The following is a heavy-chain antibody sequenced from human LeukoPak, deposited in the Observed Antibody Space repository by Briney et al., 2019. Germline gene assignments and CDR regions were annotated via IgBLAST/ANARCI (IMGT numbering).Heavy chain of an antibody. V-gene: IGHV3-23*01. Sequence: PGGSLRLSCAASGFTFSSYAMSWVRQAPGKGLEWVSAISGSGGSTYYADSVKGRFTISRDNSKNTLYLQMNSLRAEDTAVYYCAKDIVVAPAAYTEDAFDIWGQGTMVTVSS. CDR3: AKDIVVAPAAYTEDAFDI. CDR1: GFTFSSYA. D-gene: IGHD2-2*01. J-gene: IGHJ3*02. CDR2: ISGSGGST.